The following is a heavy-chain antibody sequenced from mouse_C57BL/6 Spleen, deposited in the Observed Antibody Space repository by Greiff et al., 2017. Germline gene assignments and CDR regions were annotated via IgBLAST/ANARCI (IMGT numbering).Heavy chain of an antibody. CDR3: AYSSGFSFNY. Sequence: QVQLKQPGAELVMPGASVKLSCKASGYTFTSYWMHWVKQRPGQGLEWIGEIDPSDSYTNYNQKFKGKSTLTVDKSSSTAYMQLSSLTSEDSAVYYCAYSSGFSFNYWGQGTTLTVSS. D-gene: IGHD3-2*02. CDR2: IDPSDSYT. CDR1: GYTFTSYW. J-gene: IGHJ2*01. V-gene: IGHV1-69*01.